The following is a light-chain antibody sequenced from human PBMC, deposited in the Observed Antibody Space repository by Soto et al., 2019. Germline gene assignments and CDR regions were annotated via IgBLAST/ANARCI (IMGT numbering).Light chain of an antibody. CDR1: QRFVEY. Sequence: DIRMTQSPSTLSASVGDRVTITCRASQRFVEYLAWFQHKTGTVPRLLISKASVLETGVPSRFSGSGSGTVFVLTMSNLQPDDFAVYYFHQYRSYPCTFGQGTKVEVK. V-gene: IGKV1-5*03. CDR2: KAS. CDR3: HQYRSYPCT. J-gene: IGKJ1*01.